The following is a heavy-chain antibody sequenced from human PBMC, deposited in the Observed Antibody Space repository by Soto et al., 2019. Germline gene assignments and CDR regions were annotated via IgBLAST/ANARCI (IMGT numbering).Heavy chain of an antibody. J-gene: IGHJ4*02. CDR1: GFTFSAYW. Sequence: GGSLRLSCAASGFTFSAYWMHWVRQAPGKGLVWVSRINSDGSGTIYADSVKGRFTISRDNAKNTLYLQMNSLRAEDTAIYFCTRAKAPDVYDYWGQGTLVTVSS. V-gene: IGHV3-74*01. CDR2: INSDGSGT. CDR3: TRAKAPDVYDY. D-gene: IGHD3-16*01.